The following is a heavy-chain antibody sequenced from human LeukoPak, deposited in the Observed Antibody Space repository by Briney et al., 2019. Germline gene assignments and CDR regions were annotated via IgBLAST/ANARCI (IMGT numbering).Heavy chain of an antibody. V-gene: IGHV4-38-2*02. Sequence: SETLSLTCTVSGYSISSGYYWGWIRQPPGKGLEWIGSIYHSGSTYYNPSLKSRVTISVDTSKNQFSLKLSSVTAADTAVYYCARPGAYGDYGAYYYYYYMDVWGKGTTVTVSS. CDR3: ARPGAYGDYGAYYYYYYMDV. J-gene: IGHJ6*03. CDR1: GYSISSGYY. D-gene: IGHD4-17*01. CDR2: IYHSGST.